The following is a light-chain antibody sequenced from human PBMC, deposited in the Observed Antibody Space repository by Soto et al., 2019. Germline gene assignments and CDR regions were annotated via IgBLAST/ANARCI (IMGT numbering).Light chain of an antibody. J-gene: IGKJ1*01. Sequence: DIVRTQYPLSMPVTPVEAASISGRSSQSLLHSNGYNYLDWYLQKPGKSPQLLIYLGSNRASGVPDRLSGSGSGTDFTLKIRRVEAEDVGVYYCMQALQTQTFGQGTKVDIK. CDR3: MQALQTQT. V-gene: IGKV2-28*01. CDR1: QSLLHSNGYNY. CDR2: LGS.